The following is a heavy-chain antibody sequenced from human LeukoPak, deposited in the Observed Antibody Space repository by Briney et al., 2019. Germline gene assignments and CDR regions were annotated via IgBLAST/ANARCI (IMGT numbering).Heavy chain of an antibody. J-gene: IGHJ4*02. V-gene: IGHV4-4*07. CDR2: IYISGNI. D-gene: IGHD1-26*01. Sequence: SETLSLTCTVSDASISSYYWSWIRQPAGKGLEWIGRIYISGNIDYNPSLKSRVTMSVDKSKNQFSLKLSSVTAADTAVYYCATSEVGGTVATVFGYWGQGTLVTVSS. CDR3: ATSEVGGTVATVFGY. CDR1: DASISSYY.